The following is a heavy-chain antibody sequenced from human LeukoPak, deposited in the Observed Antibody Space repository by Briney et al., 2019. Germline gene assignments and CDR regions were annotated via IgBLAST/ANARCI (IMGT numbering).Heavy chain of an antibody. Sequence: GRSLRLSCAASGFTFSSYGTHWVRQAPGKGLEWVAVISYDGSNKYYADSVKGRFTISRDNSKNTLYLQMNSLRAEDTAVYYCVRAFGEFTPPTPRGYYYGMDVWGQGTTVTVSS. V-gene: IGHV3-30*03. CDR1: GFTFSSYG. J-gene: IGHJ6*02. CDR2: ISYDGSNK. CDR3: VRAFGEFTPPTPRGYYYGMDV. D-gene: IGHD3-10*01.